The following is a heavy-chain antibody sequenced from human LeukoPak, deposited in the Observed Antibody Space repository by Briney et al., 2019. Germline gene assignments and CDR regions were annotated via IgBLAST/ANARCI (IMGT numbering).Heavy chain of an antibody. CDR1: GDSISSRRCY. D-gene: IGHD3-3*01. CDR3: ARDLGYYDFWSGYYMDV. Sequence: SETLSLTCTVSGDSISSRRCYGGWIPQPPGQGLQWIGSMSYRGTTYYNPSLKSRVTISLDTSKNQFSLKLSSVTAADTAVYYCARDLGYYDFWSGYYMDVWGKGTTVTVSS. V-gene: IGHV4-39*07. CDR2: MSYRGTT. J-gene: IGHJ6*03.